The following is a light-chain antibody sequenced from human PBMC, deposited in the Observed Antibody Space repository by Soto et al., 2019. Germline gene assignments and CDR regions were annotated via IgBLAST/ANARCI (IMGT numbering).Light chain of an antibody. CDR3: QHHNSFPLT. J-gene: IGKJ4*01. Sequence: DIQMTQSPSSLSASVGDRVTITCRASQDISSWLAWYQQKPEKAPKLLIYAASSLHSGAPSTFSGSGSGTDFTLTISSLQPEDFATYYCQHHNSFPLTFGGGTKVEIK. V-gene: IGKV1-12*01. CDR1: QDISSW. CDR2: AAS.